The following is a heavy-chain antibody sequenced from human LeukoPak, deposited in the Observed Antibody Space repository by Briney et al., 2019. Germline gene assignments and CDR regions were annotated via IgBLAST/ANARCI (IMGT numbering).Heavy chain of an antibody. J-gene: IGHJ4*02. CDR2: ISSSGSTI. D-gene: IGHD6-6*01. CDR1: GFTFSDYY. CDR3: AKHMLVYSSSSPGNY. V-gene: IGHV3-11*01. Sequence: GGSLRLSCAASGFTFSDYYMSWIRQAPGKGLEWVSYISSSGSTIYYADSVKGRFTISRDNAKNSLYLQMNSLRAEDTAVYYCAKHMLVYSSSSPGNYWGQGTLVTVSS.